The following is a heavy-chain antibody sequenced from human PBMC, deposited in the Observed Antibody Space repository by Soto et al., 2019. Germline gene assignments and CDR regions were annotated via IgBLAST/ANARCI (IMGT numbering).Heavy chain of an antibody. CDR1: GGSFSGYY. V-gene: IGHV4-34*01. Sequence: SETLSLTCAVYGGSFSGYYWSWIRQPPGKGLEWIGEINHSGSTNYNPSLKSRVTISVDTSTNQFSLKLSSVTAADTAVYYCARGGYYGSGSYYKAYYYYYGMDVWGQGTTVTVSS. CDR3: ARGGYYGSGSYYKAYYYYYGMDV. D-gene: IGHD3-10*01. J-gene: IGHJ6*02. CDR2: INHSGST.